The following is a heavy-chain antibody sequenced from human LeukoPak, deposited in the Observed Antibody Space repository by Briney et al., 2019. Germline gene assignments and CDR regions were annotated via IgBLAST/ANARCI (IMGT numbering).Heavy chain of an antibody. D-gene: IGHD3-10*01. CDR3: ASTTSGYGSGSYRIYY. CDR2: INPNSGGT. Sequence: GGSVTVSCTASGYTFTGYYMHWVRQAPGQGLEWMGWINPNSGGTNYAQTFQGRVTITRDTSIGTAYMELSRLRSDDTAVYYCASTTSGYGSGSYRIYYWGQGTLVTVSS. V-gene: IGHV1-2*02. J-gene: IGHJ4*02. CDR1: GYTFTGYY.